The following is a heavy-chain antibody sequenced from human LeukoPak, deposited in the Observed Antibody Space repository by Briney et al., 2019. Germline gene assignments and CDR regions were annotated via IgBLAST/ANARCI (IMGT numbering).Heavy chain of an antibody. CDR1: GFSFTSYW. Sequence: GESLKISCQGSGFSFTSYWIGWVRQMPGKGLEWMGIINPGDSDTRYSPSFQGQVTISADKSISTAYLQWSSLKASDTAMYYCARHPDCTRTSCYVDYYGMDVWGQGTTVTVSS. J-gene: IGHJ6*02. V-gene: IGHV5-51*01. D-gene: IGHD2-2*01. CDR2: INPGDSDT. CDR3: ARHPDCTRTSCYVDYYGMDV.